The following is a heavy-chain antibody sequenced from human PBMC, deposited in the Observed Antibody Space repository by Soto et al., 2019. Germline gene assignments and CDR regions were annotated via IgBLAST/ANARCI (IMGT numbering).Heavy chain of an antibody. Sequence: QVQLQESGPGLVKPSQTLSLTCTVSGGSISSGGYYWNWIRQRPGKGLEWIGYIYYSGSTYYNPSLKSRVNMSVDTSKNEFSLRLSSVTAADTAVYFCARVMRLVTGYYYYYMDVWGKGTTVTVSS. D-gene: IGHD1-1*01. V-gene: IGHV4-31*03. CDR3: ARVMRLVTGYYYYYMDV. CDR1: GGSISSGGYY. CDR2: IYYSGST. J-gene: IGHJ6*03.